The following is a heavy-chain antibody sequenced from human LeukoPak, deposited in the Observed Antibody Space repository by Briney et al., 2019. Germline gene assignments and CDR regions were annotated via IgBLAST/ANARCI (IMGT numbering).Heavy chain of an antibody. D-gene: IGHD6-19*01. CDR3: IVVAGEA. V-gene: IGHV3-49*04. Sequence: GGSLRLSCTASGFTFCDYAMSWVRQAPGKGLEWVGFIRSKAYGGTTEYAASVKGRFTISRDDSKSIAYLQMNSLKTEDTAVYYCIVVAGEAWGQGTLVTVSS. CDR2: IRSKAYGGTT. CDR1: GFTFCDYA. J-gene: IGHJ5*02.